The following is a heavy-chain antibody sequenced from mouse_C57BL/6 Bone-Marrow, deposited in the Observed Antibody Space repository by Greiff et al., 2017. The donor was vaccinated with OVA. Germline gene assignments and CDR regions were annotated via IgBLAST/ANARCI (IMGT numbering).Heavy chain of an antibody. D-gene: IGHD2-3*01. CDR3: TRYGYYKKGAMDY. Sequence: VQRVESGAELVRPGASVTLSCKASGYTFTDYEMHWVKQTPVHGLEWIGAIDPETGGTAYNQKFKGKAILTADKSSSTAYMELRSLTSEDSAVYYCTRYGYYKKGAMDYWGQGTSVTVSS. CDR2: IDPETGGT. J-gene: IGHJ4*01. CDR1: GYTFTDYE. V-gene: IGHV1-15*01.